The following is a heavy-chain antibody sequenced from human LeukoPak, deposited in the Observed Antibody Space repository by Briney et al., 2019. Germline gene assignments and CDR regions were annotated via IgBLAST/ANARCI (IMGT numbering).Heavy chain of an antibody. CDR1: GGTFSSYA. CDR2: IIPIFGTA. D-gene: IGHD6-13*01. J-gene: IGHJ4*02. V-gene: IGHV1-69*13. Sequence: GASVKVSCKASGGTFSSYAISWVRQAPGQGLEWMGGIIPIFGTANYAQKFQGRVTIAADESTSTAYMELSSLRSEDTAVYYCATFPEETDLRGENGYSSRDYWGQGTLVTVSS. CDR3: ATFPEETDLRGENGYSSRDY.